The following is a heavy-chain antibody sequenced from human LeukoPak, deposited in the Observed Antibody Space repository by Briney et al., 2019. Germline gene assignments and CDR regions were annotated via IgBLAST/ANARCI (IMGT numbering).Heavy chain of an antibody. CDR3: ARDGQYWGFDP. Sequence: LRASVKVSCKASGGTFSSYAISWVRQARGQGLEWMGAIIPVFGKTNYAQKFQGRVTLTVDESTSTAYMELSSLRPEDTAVYYCARDGQYWGFDPWGQGTLVTVSS. CDR2: IIPVFGKT. D-gene: IGHD2-21*01. J-gene: IGHJ5*02. V-gene: IGHV1-69*13. CDR1: GGTFSSYA.